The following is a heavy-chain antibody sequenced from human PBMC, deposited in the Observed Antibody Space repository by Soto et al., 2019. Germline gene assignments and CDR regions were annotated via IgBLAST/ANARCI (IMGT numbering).Heavy chain of an antibody. V-gene: IGHV3-30-3*01. CDR2: IKSDGGNK. J-gene: IGHJ5*02. D-gene: IGHD3-22*01. CDR1: GFEFSSYG. CDR3: ARVAPYYYASRGYNYDAYWFDP. Sequence: SQRRSCAASGFEFSSYGMHWVRQTQGKGLEWVAGIKSDGGNKNYIDSVKGRFTISRANAKNTLYLQMTSLRAEDTAVYYCARVAPYYYASRGYNYDAYWFDPWGQGTLVTVSS.